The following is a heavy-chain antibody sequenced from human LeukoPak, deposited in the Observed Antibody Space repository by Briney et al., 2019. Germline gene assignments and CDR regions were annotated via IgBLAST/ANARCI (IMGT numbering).Heavy chain of an antibody. V-gene: IGHV4-61*02. J-gene: IGHJ3*02. CDR2: IYTSGST. Sequence: SETLSLNCTVSGGSISSGSYYWRWIRQPAGKGLEWIGRIYTSGSTNYNPSLKSRVTISVDTSKNQFSLKLSSVTAADTAVYYCARVRIAAAYDAFDIWGQGTMVTVSS. D-gene: IGHD6-13*01. CDR1: GGSISSGSYY. CDR3: ARVRIAAAYDAFDI.